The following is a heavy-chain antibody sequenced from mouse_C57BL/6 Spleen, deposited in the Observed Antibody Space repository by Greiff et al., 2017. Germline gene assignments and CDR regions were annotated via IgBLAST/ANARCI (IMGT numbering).Heavy chain of an antibody. J-gene: IGHJ2*01. D-gene: IGHD1-1*01. CDR3: TRSFITTVVAEGNFDY. CDR2: IYPGNSDT. CDR1: GYTFTSYW. V-gene: IGHV1-5*01. Sequence: DVHLVESGTVLARPGASVKMSCKTSGYTFTSYWMHWVKQRPGQGLEWIGAIYPGNSDTSYNQKFKGKAKLTAVTSASTAYMELSSLTNEDSAVYYCTRSFITTVVAEGNFDYWGQGTTLTVSS.